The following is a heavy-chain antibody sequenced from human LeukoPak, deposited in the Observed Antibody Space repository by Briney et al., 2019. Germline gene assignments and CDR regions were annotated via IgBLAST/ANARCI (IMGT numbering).Heavy chain of an antibody. D-gene: IGHD3-22*01. CDR2: ISRGGSSK. J-gene: IGHJ4*02. CDR1: GFSFSDYY. Sequence: GGSLRLSCAASGFSFSDYYMSWIRQAPGKGLEWVSSISRGGSSKYSADSVKGRFTISRDNAKNSLDLQMDSLRAEDTAVYYCARWDSSGYYPYFDYWGQGTLVTVSS. V-gene: IGHV3-11*01. CDR3: ARWDSSGYYPYFDY.